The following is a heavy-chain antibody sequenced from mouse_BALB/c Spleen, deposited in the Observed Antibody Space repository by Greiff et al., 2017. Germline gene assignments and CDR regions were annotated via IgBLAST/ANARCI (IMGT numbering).Heavy chain of an antibody. CDR3: ARAGNGNSYAMDY. J-gene: IGHJ4*01. CDR1: GYTFTSYT. CDR2: INPSSGYT. D-gene: IGHD2-1*01. V-gene: IGHV1-4*02. Sequence: QVQLKQSAAELARPGASVKMSCKASGYTFTSYTMHWVKQRPGQGLEWIGYINPSSGYTEYNQKFKDKTTLTADKSSSTAYMQLSSLTSEDSAVYYCARAGNGNSYAMDYWGQGTSVTVSS.